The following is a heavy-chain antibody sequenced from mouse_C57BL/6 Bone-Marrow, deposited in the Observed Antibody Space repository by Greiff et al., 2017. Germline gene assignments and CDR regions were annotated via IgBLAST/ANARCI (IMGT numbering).Heavy chain of an antibody. Sequence: VQLQQSGAELVRPGASVKLSCTASGFNIKDDYMHWVKQRPEQGLEWIGWIDPENGDTEYASKFQGKATITADTSSNAAYLQLSSLTSEDTAVYYCTTLLITTLDYWGQGTSVTVSS. CDR3: TTLLITTLDY. J-gene: IGHJ4*01. D-gene: IGHD1-1*01. CDR2: IDPENGDT. V-gene: IGHV14-4*01. CDR1: GFNIKDDY.